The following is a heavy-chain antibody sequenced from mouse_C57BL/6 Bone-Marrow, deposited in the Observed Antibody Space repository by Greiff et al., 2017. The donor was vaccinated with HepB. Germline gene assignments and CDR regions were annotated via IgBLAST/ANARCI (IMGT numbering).Heavy chain of an antibody. CDR3: AREGFYYGRSYGYWYFDV. Sequence: QVQLQQPGAELVKPGASVKMSCKASGYTFTSYWITWVKQRPGQGLEWIGDIYPGSGSTNYNEKFKSKATLTVDTSSSTAYMQLSSLTSEDSAVYYCAREGFYYGRSYGYWYFDVWGTGTTVTVSS. D-gene: IGHD1-1*01. CDR1: GYTFTSYW. J-gene: IGHJ1*03. V-gene: IGHV1-55*01. CDR2: IYPGSGST.